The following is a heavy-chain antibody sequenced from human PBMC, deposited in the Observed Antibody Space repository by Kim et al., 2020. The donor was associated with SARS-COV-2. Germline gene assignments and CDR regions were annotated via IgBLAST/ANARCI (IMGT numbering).Heavy chain of an antibody. D-gene: IGHD3-22*01. J-gene: IGHJ4*02. V-gene: IGHV3-33*01. CDR1: GFIFSSHG. CDR3: ARDRHYDTSGYYVD. CDR2: VWYDGTNQ. Sequence: GGSLRLSCAASGFIFSSHGMHWVRQAPGKGLEWVASVWYDGTNQLYGDSAKGRFSISRDNSKNTVYLQMNSLRDEDTAVYYCARDRHYDTSGYYVDWGQGTLVSFST.